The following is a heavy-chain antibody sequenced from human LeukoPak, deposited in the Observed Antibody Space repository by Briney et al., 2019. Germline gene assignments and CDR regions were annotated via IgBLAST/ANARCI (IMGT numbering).Heavy chain of an antibody. CDR1: GFTFSSYA. D-gene: IGHD2-15*01. Sequence: GGSLRLSCVASGFTFSSYAMHWVRQTPGKGLEYVSGINSNGGSTHYANSVKGRFTISRDNSKHTLYLQMGSLRTEDMAVYYCARGRDGYCSGGICYNWFDPWGQGTLVTVSS. J-gene: IGHJ5*02. CDR2: INSNGGST. V-gene: IGHV3-64*01. CDR3: ARGRDGYCSGGICYNWFDP.